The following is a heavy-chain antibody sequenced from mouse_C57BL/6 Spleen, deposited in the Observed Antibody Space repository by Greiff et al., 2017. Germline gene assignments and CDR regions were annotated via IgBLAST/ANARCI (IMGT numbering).Heavy chain of an antibody. Sequence: EVKLQQSGPELVKPGASVKISCKASGYTFTDYYMNWVKQSHGKSLEWIGDINPNNGGTSYNQKFKGKATLTVDKSSSTAYMELRSLTSEDSAVYYCARGGTVVAWYFDVWGTGTTVTVSS. CDR2: INPNNGGT. CDR1: GYTFTDYY. CDR3: ARGGTVVAWYFDV. J-gene: IGHJ1*03. D-gene: IGHD1-1*01. V-gene: IGHV1-26*01.